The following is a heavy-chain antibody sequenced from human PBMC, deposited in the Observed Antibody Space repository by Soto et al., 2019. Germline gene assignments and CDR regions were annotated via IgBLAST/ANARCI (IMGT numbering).Heavy chain of an antibody. V-gene: IGHV4-61*01. D-gene: IGHD3-3*01. J-gene: IGHJ4*02. CDR1: GGSFKSGSYS. CDR2: VYHTGRT. Sequence: SETLSHTCTVSGGSFKSGSYSWSWIRQPPGKGLEWIGYVYHTGRTSYNTSLKSRVSISMDTSKNQFSLNLDSVTAADTAVYFCARDFAYFDSWGQGTLVTVSS. CDR3: ARDFAYFDS.